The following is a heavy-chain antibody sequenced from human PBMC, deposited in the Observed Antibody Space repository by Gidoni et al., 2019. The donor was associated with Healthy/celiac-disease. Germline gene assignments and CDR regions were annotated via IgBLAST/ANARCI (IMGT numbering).Heavy chain of an antibody. J-gene: IGHJ3*02. CDR1: GGSISSSSYY. Sequence: QLQLQEPGPGLVKPSETLSLTCTVSGGSISSSSYYWGWIRQPPGKGLEWIGSIYYSGSTYYNPSLKSRVTISVDTSKNQFSLKLSSVTAADTAVYYCARRLYRPGGLDDAFDIWGQGTMVTVSS. CDR2: IYYSGST. CDR3: ARRLYRPGGLDDAFDI. D-gene: IGHD4-4*01. V-gene: IGHV4-39*01.